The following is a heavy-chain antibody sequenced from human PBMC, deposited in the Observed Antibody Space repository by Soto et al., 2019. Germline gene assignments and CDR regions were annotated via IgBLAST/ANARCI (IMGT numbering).Heavy chain of an antibody. Sequence: PAQTLSLTCAISGDSVSSNSAAWNWIRQSPSRGLEWLGRTYYRSKWYFDYALSVESRVTFKPDTSKNQISLQLNSVTPEDTAMYFCARYNSLLGQYAFDIWGQGTMVTVSS. D-gene: IGHD6-13*01. J-gene: IGHJ3*02. CDR3: ARYNSLLGQYAFDI. CDR2: TYYRSKWYF. V-gene: IGHV6-1*01. CDR1: GDSVSSNSAA.